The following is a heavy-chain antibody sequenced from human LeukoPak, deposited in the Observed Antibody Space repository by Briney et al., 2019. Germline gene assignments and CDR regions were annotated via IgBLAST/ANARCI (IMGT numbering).Heavy chain of an antibody. V-gene: IGHV1-2*02. D-gene: IGHD3-3*01. Sequence: GASVKVSCKASGYTFTGYYMHWVRQAPGQGLKWMGWINPNSGGTNYAQKFQGRVTMTRDTSISTAYMELSRLRSDDTAVYYCARDRTELRFLEWLPRPGAFDIWGQGTMVTVSS. CDR3: ARDRTELRFLEWLPRPGAFDI. CDR1: GYTFTGYY. J-gene: IGHJ3*02. CDR2: INPNSGGT.